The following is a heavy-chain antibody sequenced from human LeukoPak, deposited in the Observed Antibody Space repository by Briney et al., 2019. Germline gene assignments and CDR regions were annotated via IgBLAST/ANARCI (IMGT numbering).Heavy chain of an antibody. J-gene: IGHJ6*02. CDR3: AKEPYGGVYTGDYYYTMDV. CDR2: ISGHGGST. Sequence: GGSLRLSCAASGFTFDNYAMHWVRQAPGKGLEWVSLISGHGGSTFYADSVKGRFTISRDNSKNSLYLQMNSLRTEDTALYYCAKEPYGGVYTGDYYYTMDVWGQGTTVTVSS. D-gene: IGHD5/OR15-5a*01. CDR1: GFTFDNYA. V-gene: IGHV3-43*02.